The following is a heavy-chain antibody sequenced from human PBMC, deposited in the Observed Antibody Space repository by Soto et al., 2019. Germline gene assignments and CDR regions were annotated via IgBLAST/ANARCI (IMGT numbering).Heavy chain of an antibody. V-gene: IGHV1-69*12. Sequence: QVQLVQSGAEVKKPGSSVKVSCKASGGTFSSYAISWVRQAPGQGLEWMGGIIPIFGTANYAQKFQGRVTITADESTSTAYMELSSLRSEDTAVYYCASRITMVRGVTVYYYGMDVWGQGTTVTVSS. CDR3: ASRITMVRGVTVYYYGMDV. D-gene: IGHD3-10*01. J-gene: IGHJ6*02. CDR1: GGTFSSYA. CDR2: IIPIFGTA.